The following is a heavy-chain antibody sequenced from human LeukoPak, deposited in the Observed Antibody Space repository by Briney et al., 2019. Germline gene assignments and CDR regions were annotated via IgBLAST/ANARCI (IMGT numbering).Heavy chain of an antibody. CDR1: GDSVSSNSAT. D-gene: IGHD5-24*01. Sequence: SQTLSLTCAISGDSVSSNSATWNWIRQSPSRGLEWLGRTFYRTRWNNDYAVSVKTRITFNPDAPKNQFSLHLDSVTPDDTAVYYCARLEVASTQAFDYWGQGILVTVSS. CDR2: TFYRTRWNN. J-gene: IGHJ4*02. CDR3: ARLEVASTQAFDY. V-gene: IGHV6-1*01.